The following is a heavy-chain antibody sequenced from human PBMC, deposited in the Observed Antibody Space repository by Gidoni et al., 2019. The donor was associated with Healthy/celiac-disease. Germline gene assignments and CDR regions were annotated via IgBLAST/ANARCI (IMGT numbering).Heavy chain of an antibody. CDR3: AKDPDVYGSGSYYISY. D-gene: IGHD3-10*01. Sequence: EVQLLESGGGLVQPGGSLRLSCAASGFTFSSYAMRWVRQAPGKGLEWVSAISGSGGSTYYADSVKGRFTISRDNSKNTLYLQMNSLRAEDTAVYYCAKDPDVYGSGSYYISYWGQGTLVTVSS. J-gene: IGHJ4*02. V-gene: IGHV3-23*01. CDR2: ISGSGGST. CDR1: GFTFSSYA.